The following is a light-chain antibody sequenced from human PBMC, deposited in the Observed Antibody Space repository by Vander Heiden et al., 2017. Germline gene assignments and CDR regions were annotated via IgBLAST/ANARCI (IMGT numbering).Light chain of an antibody. J-gene: IGLJ1*01. CDR2: GNN. CDR1: SLRSYY. Sequence: SSELPPDPAVSVALGQTVRITCQGDSLRSYYASWYQQKPGQAPVPVIYGNNNRPSGIPDRFSGSSSGNTASLTITGAQAEDEADYYCNSRDSSGNHLGVFGTGTKVTVL. V-gene: IGLV3-19*01. CDR3: NSRDSSGNHLGV.